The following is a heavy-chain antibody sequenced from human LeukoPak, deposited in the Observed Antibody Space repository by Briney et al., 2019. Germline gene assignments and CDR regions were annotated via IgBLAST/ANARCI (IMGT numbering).Heavy chain of an antibody. J-gene: IGHJ4*02. Sequence: SETLSLTCSVSGGSMCTYYWTWVRQPPGKGLEWIGYIYYRGSTNYNPSLKSRVTISQETPKNQFSLKVTSVTAADTAVYYCARHGAIPEYWGQGSLVIVSS. D-gene: IGHD2-21*01. CDR3: ARHGAIPEY. CDR2: IYYRGST. CDR1: GGSMCTYY. V-gene: IGHV4-59*08.